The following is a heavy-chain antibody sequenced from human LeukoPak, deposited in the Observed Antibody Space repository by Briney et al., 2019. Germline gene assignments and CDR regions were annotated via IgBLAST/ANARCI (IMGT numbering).Heavy chain of an antibody. Sequence: GGSLRLSCAASGFTFSSYAMSWVRQAPGKGLEWVSAISGSGGSTYYADSVKGRFTISRDNSKNTLYLQMNSLRAEDTAVYYCAKGAMNDYGDYQSWFDPWGQGTLVTVS. CDR3: AKGAMNDYGDYQSWFDP. CDR1: GFTFSSYA. D-gene: IGHD4-17*01. J-gene: IGHJ5*02. CDR2: ISGSGGST. V-gene: IGHV3-23*01.